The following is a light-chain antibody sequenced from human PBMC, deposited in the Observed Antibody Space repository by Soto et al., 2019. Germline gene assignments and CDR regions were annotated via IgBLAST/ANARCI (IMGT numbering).Light chain of an antibody. V-gene: IGKV3-15*01. J-gene: IGKJ4*01. CDR1: QSVSSN. Sequence: ELVMTQSPATLSVSPGERATLSCRASQSVSSNLAWYQQKPGQAPRLLIYGASTRAAGIPARFSGSGSRTEFTLTISSLQSEDFAVYYCQQYDNWPPPTFGGGTKVEIK. CDR2: GAS. CDR3: QQYDNWPPPT.